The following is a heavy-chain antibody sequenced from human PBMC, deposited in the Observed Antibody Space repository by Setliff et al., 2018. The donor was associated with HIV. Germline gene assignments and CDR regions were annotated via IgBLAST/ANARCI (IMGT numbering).Heavy chain of an antibody. Sequence: PSETLSLTCTVSGGSISSHYCSWIRQSPGNGLEWIRYVYHSGTGTISYNPSLKSRVTISVDTSKSQFSLKLNSMTAADTAVYYCARGGYYYDSGSSFDSWGQGTLVTVSS. CDR2: VYHSGTGTI. D-gene: IGHD3-10*01. CDR1: GGSISSHY. CDR3: ARGGYYYDSGSSFDS. V-gene: IGHV4-59*11. J-gene: IGHJ4*02.